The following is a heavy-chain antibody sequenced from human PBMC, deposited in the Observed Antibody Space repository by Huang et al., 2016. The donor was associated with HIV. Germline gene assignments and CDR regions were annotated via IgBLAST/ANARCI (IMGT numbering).Heavy chain of an antibody. Sequence: QVPLQESGPGLVKPSQPLSLTCSVSGGALSGGGYYWSWHRQPPGKGLEWVGYIFHPETPYHNPTLNTRLSISCDMPKNQFSLRLNSVTAADTAMYFCARAADIKSRAYYYYMDVWGRGTMVTVSS. V-gene: IGHV4-30-4*01. CDR1: GGALSGGGYY. CDR2: IFHPETP. CDR3: ARAADIKSRAYYYYMDV. D-gene: IGHD1-26*01. J-gene: IGHJ6*03.